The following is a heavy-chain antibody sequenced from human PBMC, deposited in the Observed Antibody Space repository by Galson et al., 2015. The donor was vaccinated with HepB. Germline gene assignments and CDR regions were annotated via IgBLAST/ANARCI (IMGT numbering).Heavy chain of an antibody. CDR1: GFNFDNYA. Sequence: SLRLSCAASGFNFDNYAMHWVRQAPGKGLEWVSGISWNRDTIGYGEPVKGRFTISRDNAKNSLYLEMNSLRLEDTALYYCAKTYGSGTYIPFDYWGQGTLVTVSS. CDR3: AKTYGSGTYIPFDY. V-gene: IGHV3-9*01. D-gene: IGHD3-10*01. J-gene: IGHJ4*02. CDR2: ISWNRDTI.